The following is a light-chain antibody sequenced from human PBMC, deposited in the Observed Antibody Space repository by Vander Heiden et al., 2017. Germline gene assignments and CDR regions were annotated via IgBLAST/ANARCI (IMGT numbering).Light chain of an antibody. Sequence: DIQMTQSPSTLSASVGDRVTITCRASQSISSWLAWYQQKAEKAPKLLIYKASSLDTGVPSRFSGSGSGTEFTLTISSLQPDDFASYYCQQYNSFSRTFGQGTKVEIK. CDR3: QQYNSFSRT. V-gene: IGKV1-5*03. CDR1: QSISSW. CDR2: KAS. J-gene: IGKJ1*01.